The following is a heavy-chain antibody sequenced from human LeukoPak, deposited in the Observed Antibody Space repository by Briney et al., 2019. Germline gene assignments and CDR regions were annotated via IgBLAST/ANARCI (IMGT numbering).Heavy chain of an antibody. D-gene: IGHD4-17*01. V-gene: IGHV3-21*01. CDR3: ARAGYGDYSDY. CDR1: GFTFSSYS. Sequence: GGSLSLSCAASGFTFSSYSMNWVRQAPGKGLEWVSSISSSSYIYYADSVKGRFTISRDNAKNSLYLQMNSLRAEDTAVYYCARAGYGDYSDYWGQGTLVTVSS. CDR2: ISSSSYI. J-gene: IGHJ4*02.